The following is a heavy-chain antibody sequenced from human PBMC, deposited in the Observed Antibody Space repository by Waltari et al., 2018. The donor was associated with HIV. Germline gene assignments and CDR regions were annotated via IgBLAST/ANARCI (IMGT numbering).Heavy chain of an antibody. CDR2: ISSSSSTI. CDR1: AFTFSRYS. D-gene: IGHD1-26*01. Sequence: EVQLVESGGGLVQPGGSLILSCAASAFTFSRYSFTWVRPAPGKGLEWVSYISSSSSTIYYADSVKGRFTISRDNAKNSLYLQMNSLRAEDTAVYYCARCGLGHTYGRDVWGQGTTVTVSS. J-gene: IGHJ6*02. CDR3: ARCGLGHTYGRDV. V-gene: IGHV3-48*01.